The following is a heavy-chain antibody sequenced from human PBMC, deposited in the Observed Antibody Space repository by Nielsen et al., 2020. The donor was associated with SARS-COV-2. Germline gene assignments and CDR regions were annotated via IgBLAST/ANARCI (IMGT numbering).Heavy chain of an antibody. V-gene: IGHV3-21*01. Sequence: ETLSLTCTVSGGSISSGGYYWSWIRQHPGKGLEWVSSISSSSSYIYYADSVKGRFTISRDNAKNSLYLQMNSLRAEDTAVYYCAIIWSGYTDAFDIWGQGTMVTVSS. CDR1: GGSISSGGYY. CDR2: ISSSSSYI. J-gene: IGHJ3*02. D-gene: IGHD3-3*01. CDR3: AIIWSGYTDAFDI.